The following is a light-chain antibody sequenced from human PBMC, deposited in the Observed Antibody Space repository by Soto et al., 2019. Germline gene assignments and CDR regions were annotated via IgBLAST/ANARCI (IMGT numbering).Light chain of an antibody. CDR3: QSYDSSLSV. J-gene: IGLJ2*01. V-gene: IGLV1-40*01. CDR2: ANS. CDR1: SSNIGAGYD. Sequence: QSVLTQPPSVSGAPGQRVNISGTGSSSNIGAGYDVHWYQQLPGTAPKLRIYANSNRPSGVPDRFSGSKSGTSASLAITGLQAEDEADYYCQSYDSSLSVFGGGTKVTVL.